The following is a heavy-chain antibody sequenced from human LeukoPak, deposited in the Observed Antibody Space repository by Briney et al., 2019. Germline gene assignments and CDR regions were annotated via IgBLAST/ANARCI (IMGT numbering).Heavy chain of an antibody. Sequence: SSVTVSFKAAVYTFTIYGISLVRQAPGQGLEWMGWISAYNGNTNYSQKLQGRVTITTDTSTSTAYMEMRSLRSDDTAVYYCARVTILGWFDPWGQGTLVTVSS. CDR3: ARVTILGWFDP. CDR2: ISAYNGNT. D-gene: IGHD2-2*02. V-gene: IGHV1-18*01. J-gene: IGHJ5*02. CDR1: VYTFTIYG.